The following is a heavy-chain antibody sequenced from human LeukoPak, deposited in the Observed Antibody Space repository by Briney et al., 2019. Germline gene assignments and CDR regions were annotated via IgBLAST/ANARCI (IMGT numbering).Heavy chain of an antibody. CDR1: GFTFGSYG. CDR2: VRYDGNNP. CDR3: ARGSRYGDYPYYCDF. J-gene: IGHJ4*02. D-gene: IGHD4-17*01. V-gene: IGHV3-30*02. Sequence: GGSLRLSCAASGFTFGSYGMHWVRQAPGKGLDWVAFVRYDGNNPYYSASVKGRFTISRDNSKNTVLLQMNNLRLEDAAVYYCARGSRYGDYPYYCDFWGQGTLVTVSS.